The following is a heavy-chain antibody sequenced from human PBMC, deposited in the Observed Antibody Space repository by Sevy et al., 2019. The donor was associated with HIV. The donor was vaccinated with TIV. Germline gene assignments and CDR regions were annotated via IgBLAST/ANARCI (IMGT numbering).Heavy chain of an antibody. J-gene: IGHJ3*02. CDR3: ARRNDYDI. Sequence: SETLSLTCTVSGGSINSDHWNWIRQPPGKGLEWIGYVYYSGGTNYNPSLKNRVTIAVDRTKNQFSLKLTSVTAADTAVYYCARRNDYDIWGQGTMVTVSS. V-gene: IGHV4-59*08. CDR1: GGSINSDH. CDR2: VYYSGGT. D-gene: IGHD4-17*01.